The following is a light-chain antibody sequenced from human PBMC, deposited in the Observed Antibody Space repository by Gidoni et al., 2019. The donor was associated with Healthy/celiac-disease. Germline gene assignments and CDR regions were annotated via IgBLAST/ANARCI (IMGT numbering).Light chain of an antibody. Sequence: QSALTQPASVSGSPGQSITISCTGTSSDVGGYNYLSWYQQHPGKAPKLMIYEVRNRPSGVSNRFSGSKSGNTASLTISGLQAEDEADYYCSSYTSSSLYVFGTGTKVTVL. CDR2: EVR. V-gene: IGLV2-14*01. CDR3: SSYTSSSLYV. J-gene: IGLJ1*01. CDR1: SSDVGGYNY.